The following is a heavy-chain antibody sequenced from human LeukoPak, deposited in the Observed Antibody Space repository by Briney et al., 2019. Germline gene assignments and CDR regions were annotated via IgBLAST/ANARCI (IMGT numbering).Heavy chain of an antibody. Sequence: GGSLRLSCAASGFTFSSYAMNWVRQAPGKGLEYVSSIVANGDTTYYADSVKGRFTISRDNSKNTLYLQMGSLRPEDMAVYYCARDLQGVGDYWGQGTLVTVSS. V-gene: IGHV3-64*02. D-gene: IGHD3-10*01. CDR2: IVANGDTT. CDR3: ARDLQGVGDY. J-gene: IGHJ4*02. CDR1: GFTFSSYA.